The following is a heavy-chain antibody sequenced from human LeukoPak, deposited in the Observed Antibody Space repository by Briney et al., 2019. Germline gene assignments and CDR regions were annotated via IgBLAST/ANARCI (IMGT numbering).Heavy chain of an antibody. Sequence: GGSLRLSCATSXFTFSSYIMNWVRQAPGKGLEWVSSISTGSYIYYTDSVKGRFTFSRDNAKNSLYLQMNSLRAEDTAVYYCARAYCTNGVCYWYFDLWGRGTLVTVSS. V-gene: IGHV3-21*01. CDR2: ISTGSYI. D-gene: IGHD2-8*01. CDR3: ARAYCTNGVCYWYFDL. J-gene: IGHJ2*01. CDR1: XFTFSSYI.